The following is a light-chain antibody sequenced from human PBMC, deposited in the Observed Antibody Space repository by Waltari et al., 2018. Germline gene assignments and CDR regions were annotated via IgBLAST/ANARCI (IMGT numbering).Light chain of an antibody. CDR1: RSDVGGYNY. Sequence: QSALTQPASVSGSPGQSITISSTGTRSDVGGYNYVPWYQQHPDKVPKLIIYDVSNRPSGISNRFSGSKSGNTASLTISGLQAEDEADYFCGSYTSDSSVVFGGGTRLTVL. V-gene: IGLV2-14*01. CDR2: DVS. CDR3: GSYTSDSSVV. J-gene: IGLJ2*01.